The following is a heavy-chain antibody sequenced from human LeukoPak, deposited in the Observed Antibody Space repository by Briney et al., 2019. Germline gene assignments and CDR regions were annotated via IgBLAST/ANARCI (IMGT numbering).Heavy chain of an antibody. CDR3: VRQLVS. J-gene: IGHJ5*02. V-gene: IGHV3-48*01. CDR1: RFTFSSYS. D-gene: IGHD6-6*01. CDR2: ISSSSSSI. Sequence: PGGSLRLSCAASRFTFSSYSMNWVRQAPGKGLEWVSYISSSSSSIYYADSVKGRFTISRDNAKNSLYLQVNSLRAEDTAVYYCVRQLVSWGQGTLVTVSS.